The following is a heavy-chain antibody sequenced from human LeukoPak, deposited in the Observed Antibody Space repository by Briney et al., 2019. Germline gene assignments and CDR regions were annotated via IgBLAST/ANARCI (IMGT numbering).Heavy chain of an antibody. CDR1: GFTFSSYE. Sequence: PGGSLRLSCAASGFTFSSYEMNWVRQAPGKGLEWVSYITTSGSTVHYADSVKGRFTTSRDNAKNSLYLQMNSLRVEDTAVYYCARGDYGDPTHYFDYWGQGTLVTVSS. CDR3: ARGDYGDPTHYFDY. D-gene: IGHD4-17*01. V-gene: IGHV3-48*03. CDR2: ITTSGSTV. J-gene: IGHJ4*02.